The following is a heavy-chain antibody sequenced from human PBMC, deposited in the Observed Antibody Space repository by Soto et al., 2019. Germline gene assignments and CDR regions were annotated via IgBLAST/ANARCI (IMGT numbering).Heavy chain of an antibody. D-gene: IGHD6-19*01. CDR3: ARIHWAQSSLDY. Sequence: LSLTCAVSGGSIDSGAFSLSWIRQPPGNGLEWIGYVTHSGTAYSIPSLNGRLTLSVDSSQTQFSLKLTSVTAADSAFYYCARIHWAQSSLDYWGRGILVNVSS. CDR1: GGSIDSGAFS. V-gene: IGHV4-30-2*01. J-gene: IGHJ4*02. CDR2: VTHSGTA.